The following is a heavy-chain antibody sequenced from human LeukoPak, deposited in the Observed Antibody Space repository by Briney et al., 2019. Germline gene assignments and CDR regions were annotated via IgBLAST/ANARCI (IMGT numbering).Heavy chain of an antibody. CDR1: GYTFTCYY. Sequence: ASVKVSCKASGYTFTCYYMHWVRQAPGQGLEWMGRINPNSGGTNYAQKFQGRVTMTRDTSISTAYMELSRLRSDDTAVYYCARDHPDYGRTSDFDYWGQGTLVTVSS. D-gene: IGHD4-17*01. CDR3: ARDHPDYGRTSDFDY. J-gene: IGHJ4*02. CDR2: INPNSGGT. V-gene: IGHV1-2*06.